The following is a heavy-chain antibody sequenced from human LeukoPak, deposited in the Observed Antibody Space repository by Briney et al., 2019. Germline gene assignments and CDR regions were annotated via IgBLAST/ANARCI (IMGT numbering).Heavy chain of an antibody. CDR1: GYTFTSYD. J-gene: IGHJ4*02. CDR2: MNPNRGNT. D-gene: IGHD6-6*01. V-gene: IGHV1-8*01. Sequence: ASVKVSCKASGYTFTSYDIKWVRQATGQGLEWMGWMNPNRGNTRYAKKFQGRVTMTRNTSISTAYMELSSLRSEETAVYYCARSPYSSSADYWGQGTLVTVSS. CDR3: ARSPYSSSADY.